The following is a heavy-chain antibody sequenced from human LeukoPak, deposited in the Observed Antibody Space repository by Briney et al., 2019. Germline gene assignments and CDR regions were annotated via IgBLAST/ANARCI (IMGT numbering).Heavy chain of an antibody. CDR2: ISYDGSNK. D-gene: IGHD4-23*01. V-gene: IGHV3-30*18. CDR1: GFTFSSYG. Sequence: GGSLRLSCAASGFTFSSYGMQWVRQAPGKGLEWVAVISYDGSNKYYADSVKGRFTISRDNSKNTLYLQMNSLRAEDTAVYYCAKVGEEDADYGGNTDAFDIWGQGTMVTVSS. CDR3: AKVGEEDADYGGNTDAFDI. J-gene: IGHJ3*02.